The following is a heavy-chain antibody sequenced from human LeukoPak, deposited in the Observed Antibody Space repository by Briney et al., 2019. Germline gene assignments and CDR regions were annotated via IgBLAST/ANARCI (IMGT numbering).Heavy chain of an antibody. CDR2: IYYSGST. J-gene: IGHJ4*02. CDR3: ARDRAAGDTVLDY. Sequence: SETLSLTCTVSGGSISSYYWSWIRQPPGKGLEWIGYIYYSGSTKYNPSLKSRVTISVDASKTQFSLKLNSVTAADTAVYYCARDRAAGDTVLDYWGQGILVTVSS. V-gene: IGHV4-59*01. CDR1: GGSISSYY. D-gene: IGHD5-18*01.